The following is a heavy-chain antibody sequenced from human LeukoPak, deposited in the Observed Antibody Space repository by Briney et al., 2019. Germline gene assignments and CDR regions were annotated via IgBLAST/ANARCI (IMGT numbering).Heavy chain of an antibody. V-gene: IGHV3-23*01. CDR2: ISGSGGSA. D-gene: IGHD2-2*02. CDR1: GFTFSSYA. CDR3: AKAHCTSTSYYTDNPFHH. J-gene: IGHJ1*01. Sequence: GGSLRLSCAASGFTFSSYAMSWVRQAPGKGLEWVSVISGSGGSAYYADSVKGRFTISRDNSKNTLFLQMNSLRAEDTAEYYCAKAHCTSTSYYTDNPFHHWGQGTLVTVSS.